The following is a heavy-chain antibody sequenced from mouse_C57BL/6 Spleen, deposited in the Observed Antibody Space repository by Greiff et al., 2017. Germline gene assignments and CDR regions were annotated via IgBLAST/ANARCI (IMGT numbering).Heavy chain of an antibody. CDR3: SRPLRVVAPYYYAMDY. D-gene: IGHD1-1*01. CDR1: GYTFTDYY. J-gene: IGHJ4*01. Sequence: EVQLQQSGPELVKPGASVKISCKASGYTFTDYYMNWVKQSHGKSLEWIGDINPNNGGTSYNQKFKGKATLTVDKSSSKAYMERRSLTSEDSAVYYGSRPLRVVAPYYYAMDYWGQGTSVTVSS. CDR2: INPNNGGT. V-gene: IGHV1-26*01.